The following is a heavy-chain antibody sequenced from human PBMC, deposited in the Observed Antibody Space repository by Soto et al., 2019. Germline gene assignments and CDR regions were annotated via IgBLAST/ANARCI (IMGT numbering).Heavy chain of an antibody. D-gene: IGHD6-13*01. CDR2: ISGSGGST. J-gene: IGHJ6*02. V-gene: IGHV3-23*01. Sequence: PGGSLRLSCAASGFTFSSYAMSWVRQAPGKGLEWVSAISGSGGSTYYADSVKGRFTISRDNSKNTLYLQMNSLRAEDTAVYYCAKSSSSSWYIIYGMDVWGQGTTVTVSS. CDR3: AKSSSSSWYIIYGMDV. CDR1: GFTFSSYA.